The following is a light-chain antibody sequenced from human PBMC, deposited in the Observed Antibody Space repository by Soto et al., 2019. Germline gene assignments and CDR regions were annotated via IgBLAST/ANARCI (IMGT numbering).Light chain of an antibody. V-gene: IGKV2-28*01. CDR2: LGF. CDR3: MQALQTPYT. CDR1: KRLLHSNGNIF. Sequence: EIVMTQSPPSLTVTPGEPASISCSSSKRLLHSNGNIFLDWYLQKPGQSPQLLIYLGFNRASGVPDRVSGSGAGTDVTLKIIRVEAEDAGVYYCMQALQTPYTFGQGTKLEIK. J-gene: IGKJ2*01.